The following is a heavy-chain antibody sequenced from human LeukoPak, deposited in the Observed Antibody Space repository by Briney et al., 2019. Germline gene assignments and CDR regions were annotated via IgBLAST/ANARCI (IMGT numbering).Heavy chain of an antibody. CDR2: IYTSGST. CDR3: ARGYFDWLSTYFDY. Sequence: SQTLSLTCTVSGGSISSGSYYWSWIRQPAGKGLEWIGRIYTSGSTNSNPSLKSRVTISVDTSKNQFSLKLSSVTAADTAVYYCARGYFDWLSTYFDYWGQGTLVTVSS. CDR1: GGSISSGSYY. D-gene: IGHD3-9*01. J-gene: IGHJ4*02. V-gene: IGHV4-61*02.